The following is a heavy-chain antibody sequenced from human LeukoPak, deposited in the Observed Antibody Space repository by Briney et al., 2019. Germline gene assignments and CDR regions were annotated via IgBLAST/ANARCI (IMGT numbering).Heavy chain of an antibody. CDR1: GYSFTSYW. CDR3: ARHRITIFGVVRYMDV. Sequence: GESLKISCKGSGYSFTSYWIGWVRQIPGKGLEWMGIIYPGDSDTRYSPSFQGQVTISADKSISTAYLQWSSLKASDTAMYYCARHRITIFGVVRYMDVWGKGTTVTVSS. V-gene: IGHV5-51*01. CDR2: IYPGDSDT. D-gene: IGHD3-3*01. J-gene: IGHJ6*03.